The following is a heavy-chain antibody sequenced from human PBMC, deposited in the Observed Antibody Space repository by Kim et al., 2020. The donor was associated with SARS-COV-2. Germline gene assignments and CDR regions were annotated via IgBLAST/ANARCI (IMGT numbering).Heavy chain of an antibody. Sequence: RFTISRDNSKNALYLQMNSLRAEDTAVYYCAKNGGAGVVIRYYYYYGMDVWGQGTTVTVSS. D-gene: IGHD3-3*01. CDR3: AKNGGAGVVIRYYYYYGMDV. J-gene: IGHJ6*02. V-gene: IGHV3-30*02.